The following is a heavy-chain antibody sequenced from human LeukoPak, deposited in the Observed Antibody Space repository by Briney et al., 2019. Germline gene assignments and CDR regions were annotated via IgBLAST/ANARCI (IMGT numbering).Heavy chain of an antibody. Sequence: PGGSLRLSCAASGFTFSSYIMNWVRQAPGKGLEWVSYISSSYSTIYYADSVKGRFTISRDDVKHSLYLHMDSLRDEDTAVYYCARWYNSGWYDYWGQGTLVTVSS. CDR3: ARWYNSGWYDY. CDR2: ISSSYSTI. V-gene: IGHV3-48*02. J-gene: IGHJ4*02. CDR1: GFTFSSYI. D-gene: IGHD6-19*01.